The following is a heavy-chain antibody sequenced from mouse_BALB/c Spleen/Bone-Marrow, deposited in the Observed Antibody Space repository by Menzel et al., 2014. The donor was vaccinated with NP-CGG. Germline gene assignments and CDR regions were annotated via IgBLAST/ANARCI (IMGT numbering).Heavy chain of an antibody. V-gene: IGHV2-2*01. CDR1: GFSLTSYG. Sequence: VKLVESGPGLVQPSQSLSITCTVSGFSLTSYGVHWVRQSPGKGLEWLGVIWSGGSTDYNAAFISRLSISKDNSKSQVFFKMNSLQADDTAIYYXXXXXXXXXXDXWGQGXTLXVSS. CDR2: IWSGGST. J-gene: IGHJ2*01. CDR3: XXXXXXXXXDX.